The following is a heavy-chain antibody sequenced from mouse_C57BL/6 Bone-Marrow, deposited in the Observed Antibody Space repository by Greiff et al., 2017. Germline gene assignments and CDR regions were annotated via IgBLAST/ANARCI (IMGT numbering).Heavy chain of an antibody. J-gene: IGHJ1*03. CDR2: IDPSDSYT. CDR3: ARCLVITTVFDWYFDV. CDR1: GYTFTSYW. V-gene: IGHV1-50*01. Sequence: QVQLQQPGAELVKPGASVKLSCKASGYTFTSYWMQWVKQRPGQGLEWIGEIDPSDSYTTYNQKFKGKATLTVDTSSSTAYMQLSSLTSEDSAVYYCARCLVITTVFDWYFDVWGTGTTVTVSS. D-gene: IGHD1-1*01.